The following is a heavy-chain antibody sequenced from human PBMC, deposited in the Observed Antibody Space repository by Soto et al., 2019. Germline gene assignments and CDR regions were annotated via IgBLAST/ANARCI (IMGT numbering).Heavy chain of an antibody. Sequence: ASVKVSCKASGYTLTSYGISWVRQATGQGLEWMGWISAYNGNTNYAQKLQGRVTMTTDTSTSTAYMELRSLRSDDTAVYYCARGYCSGGSCYSRFYFDYWGQGTLVTVSS. CDR3: ARGYCSGGSCYSRFYFDY. CDR2: ISAYNGNT. V-gene: IGHV1-18*01. J-gene: IGHJ4*02. D-gene: IGHD2-15*01. CDR1: GYTLTSYG.